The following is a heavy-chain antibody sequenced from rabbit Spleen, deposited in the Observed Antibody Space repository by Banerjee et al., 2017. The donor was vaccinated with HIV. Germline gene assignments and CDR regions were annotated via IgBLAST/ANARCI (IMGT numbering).Heavy chain of an antibody. J-gene: IGHJ6*01. CDR3: ARVAGYAGYGYAGMDL. D-gene: IGHD6-1*01. CDR1: GIDFSSYG. V-gene: IGHV1S47*01. CDR2: IYPDYGST. Sequence: QEQLVESGGGLVTLGGSLKLSCKASGIDFSSYGISWVRQAPGKGLEWIAYIYPDYGSTDYASWVNGRFTISLDNAQNTVFLQMTSLTAADTATYFCARVAGYAGYGYAGMDLWGQGTLVTVS.